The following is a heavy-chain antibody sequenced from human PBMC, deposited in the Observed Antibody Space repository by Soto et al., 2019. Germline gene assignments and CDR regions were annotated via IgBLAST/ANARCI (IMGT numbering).Heavy chain of an antibody. CDR1: GYTFASYD. D-gene: IGHD3-10*01. Sequence: ASVKVSCKASGYTFASYDINGVRQATGQGLEWMGWMNPNSGNTGYAQKFQGHVTISADKSISTAYLQWSSLKASDTAMYYCATRITMVRGGGMDVWGQGTTVTVSS. J-gene: IGHJ6*02. CDR3: ATRITMVRGGGMDV. V-gene: IGHV1-8*01. CDR2: MNPNSGNT.